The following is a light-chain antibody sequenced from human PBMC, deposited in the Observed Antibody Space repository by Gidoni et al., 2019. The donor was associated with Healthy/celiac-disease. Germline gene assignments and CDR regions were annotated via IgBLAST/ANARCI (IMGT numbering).Light chain of an antibody. V-gene: IGLV4-69*01. CDR1: SGHSSYA. CDR2: LNSDGSH. J-gene: IGLJ3*02. Sequence: QLVRTQSPSASASLGASVKLTCTMSSGHSSYAIAWHQQQTEKGPRYLMKLNSDGSHSKGDGIPDRFSGSSSGAERYLTISSRQSEDEADYYCQTWGTGMGVFGGGTKLTVL. CDR3: QTWGTGMGV.